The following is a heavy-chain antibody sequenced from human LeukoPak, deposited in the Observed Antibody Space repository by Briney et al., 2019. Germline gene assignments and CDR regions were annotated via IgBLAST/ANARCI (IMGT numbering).Heavy chain of an antibody. Sequence: GSLRLSCAASGFTFSDYYMSWIRQAPGKGLEWVSYISSSGSTIYYADSVKGRFTISRDNAKNSLYLQMNSLRAEDTAVYYCARDIRGTNIAARPHYFDYWGQGTLVIVSS. CDR3: ARDIRGTNIAARPHYFDY. D-gene: IGHD6-6*01. V-gene: IGHV3-11*01. CDR1: GFTFSDYY. CDR2: ISSSGSTI. J-gene: IGHJ4*02.